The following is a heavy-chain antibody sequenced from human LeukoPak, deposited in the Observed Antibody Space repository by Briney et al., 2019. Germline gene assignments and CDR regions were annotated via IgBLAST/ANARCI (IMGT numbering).Heavy chain of an antibody. D-gene: IGHD3-22*01. V-gene: IGHV4-59*01. CDR2: IYYSGST. Sequence: SETLSLTCTGSGGSISSYYWSWIRQPPGKGVEWIGYIYYSGSTNYNPSLKSRVTISVDTSKNQFSLKLSSVTAADTAVYYCARYAYSSGYYYLDYWGQGTLVTVSS. J-gene: IGHJ4*02. CDR3: ARYAYSSGYYYLDY. CDR1: GGSISSYY.